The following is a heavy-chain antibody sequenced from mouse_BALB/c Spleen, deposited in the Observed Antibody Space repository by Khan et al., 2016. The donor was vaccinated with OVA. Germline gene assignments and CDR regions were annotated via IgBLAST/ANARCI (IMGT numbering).Heavy chain of an antibody. V-gene: IGHV3-8*02. J-gene: IGHJ4*01. D-gene: IGHD1-1*01. CDR1: GDSITSGF. CDR3: ARSYGSCAMDY. Sequence: EVELVESGPSLVKPSQTLSLTCSVTGDSITSGFWNWIRKFPGNKFEYMGYVTYSGNTYYNPSLKSRISITRDTSKSQYYLQLNSVTTEDTATYFCARSYGSCAMDYWGQGTSVTVSS. CDR2: VTYSGNT.